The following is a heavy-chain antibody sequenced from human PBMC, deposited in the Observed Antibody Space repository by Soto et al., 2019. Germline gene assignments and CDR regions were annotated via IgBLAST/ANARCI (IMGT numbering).Heavy chain of an antibody. J-gene: IGHJ6*03. D-gene: IGHD3-10*01. Sequence: SETLSLTCTVSGGSISSYYCSWIRQPPGKGLEWIGEINHSGSTNYNPSLKSRVTISVDTSKNQFSLKLSSVTAADTAVYYCARGFRLRTLRDYYYYYMDVWGKGTTVTSP. CDR1: GGSISSYY. V-gene: IGHV4-34*01. CDR2: INHSGST. CDR3: ARGFRLRTLRDYYYYYMDV.